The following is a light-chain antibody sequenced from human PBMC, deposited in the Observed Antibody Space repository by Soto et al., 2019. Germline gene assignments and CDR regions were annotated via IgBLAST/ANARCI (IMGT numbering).Light chain of an antibody. Sequence: DIQMTQSPSSLSASLVDEVTIXCRASQTIMTYLNWYQLKPGKPPRLLIYAASSLLSGVPSRFSGSGSGTEFTLTISGLLPEDFATYHCQQLYTTPFTFGQGTRLEIK. J-gene: IGKJ5*01. V-gene: IGKV1-39*01. CDR3: QQLYTTPFT. CDR2: AAS. CDR1: QTIMTY.